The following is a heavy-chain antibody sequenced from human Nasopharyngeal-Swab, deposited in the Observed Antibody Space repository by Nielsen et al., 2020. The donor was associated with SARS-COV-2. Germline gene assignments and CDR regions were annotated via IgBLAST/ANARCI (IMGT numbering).Heavy chain of an antibody. CDR2: IIPIFGTA. D-gene: IGHD3-22*01. CDR3: ARDENYYDSSGYYLVRAALDI. Sequence: WVRQAPGQGLEWMGGIIPIFGTANYAQKFQGRVTITADKSTSTAYMELSSLRSEDTAVYYCARDENYYDSSGYYLVRAALDIWGQGTMVTVSS. V-gene: IGHV1-69*06. J-gene: IGHJ3*02.